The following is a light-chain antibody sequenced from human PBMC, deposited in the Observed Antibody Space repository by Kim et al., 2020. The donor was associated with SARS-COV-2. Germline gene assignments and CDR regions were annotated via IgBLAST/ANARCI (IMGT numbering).Light chain of an antibody. J-gene: IGKJ2*01. Sequence: SPGESATLSCRASQSVSSNLAWYQQKPGQPPRLLIYGTSTRATGVPGRFSGSGSGTEFTLTISSLQSEDLAVYFCQQYHDWPPYTFGQGTKLEI. CDR2: GTS. CDR3: QQYHDWPPYT. V-gene: IGKV3-15*01. CDR1: QSVSSN.